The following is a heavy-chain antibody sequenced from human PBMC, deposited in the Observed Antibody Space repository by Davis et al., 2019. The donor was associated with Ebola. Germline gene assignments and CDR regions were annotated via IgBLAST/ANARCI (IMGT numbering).Heavy chain of an antibody. CDR1: GFTFSSYA. V-gene: IGHV4-38-2*01. D-gene: IGHD3-22*01. Sequence: ESLKISCAASGFTFSSYAMSWVRQPPGKGLEWIGSIYYSGSTYYNPSLKSRVTISVDTSKNPFSLKLSSVTAADTAVYYCARPRPTYYYDSSGYYGNYWYFDLWGRGTLVTVSS. CDR2: IYYSGST. CDR3: ARPRPTYYYDSSGYYGNYWYFDL. J-gene: IGHJ2*01.